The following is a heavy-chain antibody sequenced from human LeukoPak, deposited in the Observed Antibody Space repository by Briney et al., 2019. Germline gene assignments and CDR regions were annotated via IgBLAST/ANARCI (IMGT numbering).Heavy chain of an antibody. CDR3: ARSDHNSWNAFDI. CDR1: GYTFTSYY. D-gene: IGHD1-26*01. J-gene: IGHJ3*02. Sequence: ASVKVSCKASGYTFTSYYMHWVRQAPGQGLEWMGGIIPIFGTANYAQKFQGRVTITRNTPISTAYMELSSLTSEDTAVYYCARSDHNSWNAFDIWGQGTMVTVSS. V-gene: IGHV1-8*01. CDR2: IIPIFGTA.